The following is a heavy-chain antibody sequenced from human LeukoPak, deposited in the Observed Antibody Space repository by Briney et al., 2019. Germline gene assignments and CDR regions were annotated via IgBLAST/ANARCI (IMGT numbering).Heavy chain of an antibody. D-gene: IGHD4-17*01. CDR2: ISSSGSTI. V-gene: IGHV3-11*01. J-gene: IGHJ4*02. CDR3: ARGHPVTTHSPDY. CDR1: GLSFSRYW. Sequence: GGSLRLSCAASGLSFSRYWMTWIRQAPGKGLEWVSYISSSGSTIYYADSVKGRFTISRDNAKNSLYLQMNSLRAEDTAVYYCARGHPVTTHSPDYWGQGTLVTVSS.